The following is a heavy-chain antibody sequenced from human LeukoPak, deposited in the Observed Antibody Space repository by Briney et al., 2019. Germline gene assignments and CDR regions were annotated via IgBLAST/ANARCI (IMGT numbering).Heavy chain of an antibody. V-gene: IGHV3-23*01. J-gene: IGHJ4*02. D-gene: IGHD2-15*01. Sequence: GGSLRLSCAASGLTFSSYAMSWVRQAPGKGLEWVSGISGSGGGTYYADSVKGRSTISRDNSKNTLYLQMNSLRAEDTAVYYCAKQGCSGGSCYFDYWGQGTLVTVSS. CDR1: GLTFSSYA. CDR3: AKQGCSGGSCYFDY. CDR2: ISGSGGGT.